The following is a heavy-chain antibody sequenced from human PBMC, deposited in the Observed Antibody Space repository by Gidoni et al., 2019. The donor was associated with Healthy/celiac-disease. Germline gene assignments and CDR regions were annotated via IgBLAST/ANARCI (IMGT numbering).Heavy chain of an antibody. CDR2: IYYSGST. D-gene: IGHD3-16*02. V-gene: IGHV4-39*01. CDR3: ARHKMATKLSEYFDY. Sequence: HLHLQESGPGLVKPSDTPALTCTVSGFSISNCSYYWGWLSQPPGKGLEWIGSIYYSGSTHYNPSVKSRVTISVDTSKNQFSLKLSSVTAADTAVYYCARHKMATKLSEYFDYWGQGTLVTVSS. J-gene: IGHJ4*02. CDR1: GFSISNCSYY.